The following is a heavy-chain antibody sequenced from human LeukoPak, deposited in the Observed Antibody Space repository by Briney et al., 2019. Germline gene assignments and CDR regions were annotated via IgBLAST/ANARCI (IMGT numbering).Heavy chain of an antibody. D-gene: IGHD1-26*01. V-gene: IGHV3-11*04. CDR2: ISSSGSFI. J-gene: IGHJ2*01. CDR1: GFTFSDYY. CDR3: ARDLGSGSYAWPPYFDL. Sequence: GGSLRLSCAASGFTFSDYYMSWIRQAPGKGLEWVSYISSSGSFIYYADSVKGRFTISRDNAKNSLYLQMNSLRAEDTAVYYCARDLGSGSYAWPPYFDLWGRGTLVTVSS.